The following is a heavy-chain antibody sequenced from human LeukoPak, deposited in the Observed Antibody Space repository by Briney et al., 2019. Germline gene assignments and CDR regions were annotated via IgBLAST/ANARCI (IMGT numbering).Heavy chain of an antibody. CDR2: IFNTGNT. V-gene: IGHV4-59*11. Sequence: SETLSLTCSVSGGSINSHYWSWIRQPPGKRLEWIGYIFNTGNTNYNPSLASRVTMSVDTSRAQFFLRLSPVTAADTAIYYCASRPADTTWYGVFNYWSQGTLVTVSS. CDR1: GGSINSHY. CDR3: ASRPADTTWYGVFNY. D-gene: IGHD3-10*01. J-gene: IGHJ4*02.